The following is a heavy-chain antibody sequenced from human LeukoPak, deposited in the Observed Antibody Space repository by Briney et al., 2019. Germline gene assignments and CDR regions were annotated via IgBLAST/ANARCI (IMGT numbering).Heavy chain of an antibody. D-gene: IGHD6-19*01. CDR1: GGSISSYY. Sequence: PSETLSLTCTVSGGSISSYYWSWIRRPPGKGLEWIGYIYYSGSTNYNPSLKSRVTISVDTSKNQFSLKLSSVTAADTAVYYCARVTAVAAYYFDYWGQGTLVTVSS. CDR3: ARVTAVAAYYFDY. J-gene: IGHJ4*02. CDR2: IYYSGST. V-gene: IGHV4-59*01.